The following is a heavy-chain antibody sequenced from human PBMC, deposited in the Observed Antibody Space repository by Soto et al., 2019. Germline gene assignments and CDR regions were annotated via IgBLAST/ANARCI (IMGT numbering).Heavy chain of an antibody. CDR2: IYPGDSNT. V-gene: IGHV5-51*01. J-gene: IGHJ4*02. CDR1: GYSFTNYW. Sequence: PGESLKISCQGSGYSFTNYWIGWVRQMPGKGLEWMGIIYPGDSNTRYSPSFQGQVTISADKSISTAYLQWSSLKASDTAMYYCARQGFCSSTSCYTVDYWSQGTRVTVSS. CDR3: ARQGFCSSTSCYTVDY. D-gene: IGHD2-2*02.